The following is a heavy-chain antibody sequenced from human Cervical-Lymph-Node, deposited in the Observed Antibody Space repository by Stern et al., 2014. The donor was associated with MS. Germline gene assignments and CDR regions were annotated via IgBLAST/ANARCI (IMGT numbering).Heavy chain of an antibody. Sequence: QVQLVESGGGVVQPGRSLRLSCAASGFTFNTYGMHWVRQAPGKGLEWVAVISYDGSNTYYADSGKGRFTISRDNSKNTLYVQMNSLRAEDTAIYYCAKSGCRRTSQRCYFDYWGQGTLVTVSS. J-gene: IGHJ4*02. V-gene: IGHV3-30*18. CDR1: GFTFNTYG. D-gene: IGHD2-2*01. CDR3: AKSGCRRTSQRCYFDY. CDR2: ISYDGSNT.